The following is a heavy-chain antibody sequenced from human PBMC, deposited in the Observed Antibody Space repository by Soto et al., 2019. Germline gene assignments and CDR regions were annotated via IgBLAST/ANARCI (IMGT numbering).Heavy chain of an antibody. CDR2: IWYDGSNK. D-gene: IGHD6-19*01. J-gene: IGHJ6*02. V-gene: IGHV3-33*01. CDR3: ARDKRAVAGTISSGMDV. Sequence: GGSLRLSCAASGFTFSSYGMHWVRQAPGKGLEWVAVIWYDGSNKYYADSVKGRFTISRDNSKNTLYLQMNSPRAEDTAVYYCARDKRAVAGTISSGMDVWGQGTTVTVSS. CDR1: GFTFSSYG.